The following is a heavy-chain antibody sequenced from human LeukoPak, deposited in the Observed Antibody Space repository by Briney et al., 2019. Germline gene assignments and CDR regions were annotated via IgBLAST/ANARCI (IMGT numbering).Heavy chain of an antibody. CDR2: IYHSGMT. CDR3: ARAGPVKWNYYYMEV. D-gene: IGHD1-26*01. Sequence: SETLSLTCDVSGFSISNGYFWAWIRQSPGKGLEWIGSIYHSGMTYYNPSLKSQFSIEVDTSKNQFSLKMRSATAADTAVYFCARAGPVKWNYYYMEVWGKGTTVTVSS. CDR1: GFSISNGYF. V-gene: IGHV4-38-2*01. J-gene: IGHJ6*03.